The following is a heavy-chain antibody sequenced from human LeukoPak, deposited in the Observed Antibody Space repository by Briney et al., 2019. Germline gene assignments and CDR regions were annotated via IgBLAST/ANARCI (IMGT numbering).Heavy chain of an antibody. CDR1: GGSISSGSFY. CDR3: ARVNYGWGSPTNV. V-gene: IGHV4-61*09. J-gene: IGHJ4*02. CDR2: IFTSGST. D-gene: IGHD3-10*01. Sequence: PSETLSLTCTVSGGSISSGSFYWNWVRQPAGKGLAWIGHIFTSGSTNYSPSLRSRVTISADTSRNQFSLKLNSVTAADTAVYYCARVNYGWGSPTNVCGQGTLVTVSS.